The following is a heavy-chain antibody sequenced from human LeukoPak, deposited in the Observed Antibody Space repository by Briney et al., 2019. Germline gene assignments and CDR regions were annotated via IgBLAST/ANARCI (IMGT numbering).Heavy chain of an antibody. CDR2: ISSSGSTI. J-gene: IGHJ6*02. Sequence: GSLRLSCAASGFTFSDYYMSWIRQAPGKGLEWVSYISSSGSTIYYADSVKGRFTISRDNAKNSLYLQMNSLRAEDTAVYYCARDEERDQWLVLRDYYGMDVWGQGTTVTVSS. CDR3: ARDEERDQWLVLRDYYGMDV. D-gene: IGHD6-19*01. CDR1: GFTFSDYY. V-gene: IGHV3-11*01.